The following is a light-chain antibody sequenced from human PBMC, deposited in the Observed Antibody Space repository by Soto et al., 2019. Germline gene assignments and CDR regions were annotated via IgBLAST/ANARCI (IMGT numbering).Light chain of an antibody. CDR1: SSDVGGHNY. J-gene: IGLJ2*01. CDR3: SSYTSSTTLDVV. V-gene: IGLV2-14*01. Sequence: VLTQPASVSGSPGQSITISCTGTSSDVGGHNYVSWYQQHPGTAPKLMIYEVTNRPSGVSNRFSGSKSGNTASLTISGLQAEDQANYYCSSYTSSTTLDVVFGGGTKVTVL. CDR2: EVT.